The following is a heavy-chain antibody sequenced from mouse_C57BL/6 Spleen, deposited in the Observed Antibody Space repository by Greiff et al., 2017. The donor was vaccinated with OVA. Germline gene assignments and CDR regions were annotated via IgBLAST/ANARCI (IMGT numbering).Heavy chain of an antibody. J-gene: IGHJ2*01. V-gene: IGHV1-26*01. CDR3: ARRDYYYGSSYGFDY. Sequence: VQLQQSGPELVKPGASVKISCKASGYTFTDYYMNWVKQSHGKSLEWIGDINPNNGGTSYNQKFKGKATLTVDKSSSTAYMELRSLTSEDSAVYYCARRDYYYGSSYGFDYWGQGTTLTVSS. D-gene: IGHD1-1*01. CDR1: GYTFTDYY. CDR2: INPNNGGT.